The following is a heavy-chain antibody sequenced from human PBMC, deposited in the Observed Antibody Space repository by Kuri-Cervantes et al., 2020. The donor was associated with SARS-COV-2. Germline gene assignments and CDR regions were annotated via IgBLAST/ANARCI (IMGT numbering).Heavy chain of an antibody. CDR1: GGSISSYY. V-gene: IGHV4-59*01. CDR2: IYYSGST. Sequence: SEILSLTCTVSGGSISSYYWSWIRQPPGKGLEWIGYIYYSGSTNYNPSLKSRVTISVDTSKNQFSLKLSSVTAADTAVYYCARGGYSSGWYAVDWGQGTLVTVSS. CDR3: ARGGYSSGWYAVD. D-gene: IGHD6-19*01. J-gene: IGHJ4*02.